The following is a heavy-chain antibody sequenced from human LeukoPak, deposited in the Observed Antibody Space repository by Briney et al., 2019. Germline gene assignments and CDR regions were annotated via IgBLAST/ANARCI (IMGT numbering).Heavy chain of an antibody. CDR3: ARDSSPYDSSVYWDAFDI. Sequence: GGSLRLSCAASGFTFSTYAMHWVRQAPGKGLEWVAVISFDGSDKYYTDSVKGRFTVSRDNSKNTLYLQMNSLRAEDTAVYYCARDSSPYDSSVYWDAFDIWGQGTMVTVSS. V-gene: IGHV3-30*04. J-gene: IGHJ3*02. CDR1: GFTFSTYA. CDR2: ISFDGSDK. D-gene: IGHD3-22*01.